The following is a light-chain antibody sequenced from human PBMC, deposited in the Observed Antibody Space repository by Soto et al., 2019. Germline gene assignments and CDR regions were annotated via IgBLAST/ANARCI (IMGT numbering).Light chain of an antibody. CDR2: AAS. CDR3: QQTYSTTWT. V-gene: IGKV1-39*01. Sequence: DIQMTQSPSSLSASVGDRGTITCRASQGISTFLNWYQHKPGKAPKLLIYAASSLQSDVPSRFSGIGSETEFTLTISSLQPEDFATYSCQQTYSTTWTFGQGTTVEIQ. CDR1: QGISTF. J-gene: IGKJ1*01.